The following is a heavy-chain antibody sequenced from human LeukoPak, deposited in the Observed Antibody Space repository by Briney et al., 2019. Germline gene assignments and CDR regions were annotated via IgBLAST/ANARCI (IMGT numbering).Heavy chain of an antibody. J-gene: IGHJ5*02. CDR3: ARVVWGIAARNNWFDP. CDR1: GGTFSSYA. Sequence: GASVKVSCKASGGTFSSYAISWVRQAPGQGLEWMGGIIPIFGTANYAQEFQGRVTITTDESTSTAYMELSSLRSEDTAVYYCARVVWGIAARNNWFDPWGQGTLVTVSS. D-gene: IGHD6-6*01. CDR2: IIPIFGTA. V-gene: IGHV1-69*05.